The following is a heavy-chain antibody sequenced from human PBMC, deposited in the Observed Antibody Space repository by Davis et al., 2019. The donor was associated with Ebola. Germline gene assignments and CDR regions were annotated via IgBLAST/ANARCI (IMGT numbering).Heavy chain of an antibody. J-gene: IGHJ6*02. CDR2: INPNSGGT. Sequence: AASVKVSCKASGYTFTGYYMHWVRQAPGQGLEWMGWINPNSGGTNYAQKFQGWVTMTRDTSISTAYMELSMLRSDDTAVYYCARSSRVFGVVMFYGMDVWGQGTTVTVSS. D-gene: IGHD3-3*01. CDR1: GYTFTGYY. V-gene: IGHV1-2*04. CDR3: ARSSRVFGVVMFYGMDV.